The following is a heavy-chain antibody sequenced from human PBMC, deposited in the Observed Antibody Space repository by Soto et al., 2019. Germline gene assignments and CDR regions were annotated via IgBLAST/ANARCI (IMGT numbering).Heavy chain of an antibody. J-gene: IGHJ4*02. CDR1: GGSFSGYY. D-gene: IGHD3-3*01. CDR2: INHSGSA. Sequence: QVQLQQWGAGLLKPSETLSLTCAVYGGSFSGYYWSWIRQSPGKGLEWIGEINHSGSAHYNPSLRSRVTISVDTSKNQFSLKLRSVTAADTAVFYCARGVYNAIFGVISLDSWGQGTLVTVSS. CDR3: ARGVYNAIFGVISLDS. V-gene: IGHV4-34*01.